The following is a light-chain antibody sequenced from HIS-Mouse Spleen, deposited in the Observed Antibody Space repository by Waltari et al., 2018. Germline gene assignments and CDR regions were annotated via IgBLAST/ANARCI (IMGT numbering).Light chain of an antibody. CDR1: RSDVGGYHY. CDR2: DVS. CDR3: CSYAGSYTLV. V-gene: IGLV2-11*01. Sequence: QSALTQPRSVSGSPGQSVTISCTGTRSDVGGYHYVPWYQQHPGQAPKLMIYDVSKRPSGVPDRFSGSKSGNTASLTISGLQAEDEADYYCCSYAGSYTLVFGGGTKLTVL. J-gene: IGLJ2*01.